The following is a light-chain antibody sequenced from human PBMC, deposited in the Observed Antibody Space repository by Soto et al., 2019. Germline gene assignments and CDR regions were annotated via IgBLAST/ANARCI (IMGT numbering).Light chain of an antibody. V-gene: IGLV2-14*01. Sequence: QSALTQPASVSGSPGQSITISCTGTSSDIGAYNFVSWYQLHPDTAPKLMIYDVTNRPSGVSDRFSGSKSGNTASLTISGLQTEDGADYYCSSYTTSNTLGGVFGGGTKVTVL. CDR1: SSDIGAYNF. J-gene: IGLJ2*01. CDR2: DVT. CDR3: SSYTTSNTLGGV.